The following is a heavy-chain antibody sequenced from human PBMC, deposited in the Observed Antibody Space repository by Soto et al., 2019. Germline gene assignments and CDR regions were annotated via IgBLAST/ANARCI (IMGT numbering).Heavy chain of an antibody. D-gene: IGHD3-22*01. CDR2: INTGNGIS. Sequence: ASVKVSCKASGHSFSSYAIHWVRQAPGQRLEWMGWINTGNGISKYSQKFQDRVTITWDTSASTAYMELSRLRSEDTAVYYCAENSSGXYYWGQGTRVTVSS. CDR3: AENSSGXYY. J-gene: IGHJ4*02. V-gene: IGHV1-3*04. CDR1: GHSFSSYA.